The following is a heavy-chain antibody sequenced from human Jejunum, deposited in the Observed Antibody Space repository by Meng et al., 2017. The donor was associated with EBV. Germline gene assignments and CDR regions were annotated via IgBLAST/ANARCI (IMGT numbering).Heavy chain of an antibody. V-gene: IGHV4-59*01. D-gene: IGHD3-10*01. CDR3: ARYRGTAKEFVI. J-gene: IGHJ4*02. CDR1: GASISDYN. CDR2: VLHRVRS. Sequence: VQLQASGSGLMMPSETLSLPSTVPGASISDYNWSWFLQSPGKGLEWFAFVLHRVRSNYNPSLRSRDAMSLGTSMNKFSLKWNAVTAAVTSVYYCARYRGTAKEFVIWGQGALVTVSS.